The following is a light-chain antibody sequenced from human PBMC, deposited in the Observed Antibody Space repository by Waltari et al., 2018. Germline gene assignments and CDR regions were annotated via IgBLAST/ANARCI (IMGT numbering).Light chain of an antibody. Sequence: SQSISIYLAWYQQKLGQAPRLLISDAANRATGIPARFSGSGSGTEFTLTISSLEPEDFAVYYCQQRSNWPPITLGQGTRLEIK. CDR3: QQRSNWPPIT. CDR2: DAA. J-gene: IGKJ5*01. CDR1: QSISIY. V-gene: IGKV3-11*01.